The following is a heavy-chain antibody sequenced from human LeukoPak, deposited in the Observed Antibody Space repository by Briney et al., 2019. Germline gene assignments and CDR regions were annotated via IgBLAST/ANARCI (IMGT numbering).Heavy chain of an antibody. CDR1: GFTFSRNG. CDR3: AKDFSWSFEY. Sequence: GGSLRLSCAASGFTFSRNGMHWVRQAPGKGREWVAYIRNDGSDKYYADSVEGRFTISRDDSKYTSYLQMNSLRLEDTAVYYCAKDFSWSFEYWGQGTLVTVSS. CDR2: IRNDGSDK. J-gene: IGHJ4*02. V-gene: IGHV3-30*02. D-gene: IGHD2-15*01.